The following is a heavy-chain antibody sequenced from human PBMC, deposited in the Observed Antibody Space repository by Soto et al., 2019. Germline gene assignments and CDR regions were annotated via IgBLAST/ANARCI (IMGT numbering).Heavy chain of an antibody. CDR3: ARHNRYCSRTPCYLGPYSDYGMDV. CDR1: GYTFTSYA. J-gene: IGHJ6*02. D-gene: IGHD2-2*01. Sequence: ASVKVSCKASGYTFTSYAMHWVRQAPGQRLEWMGWINAGNGNTKYSQKFQGRVTITRDTSASTAYMELTSVTASDTAIYYCARHNRYCSRTPCYLGPYSDYGMDVWGQGTTVTVSS. CDR2: INAGNGNT. V-gene: IGHV1-3*01.